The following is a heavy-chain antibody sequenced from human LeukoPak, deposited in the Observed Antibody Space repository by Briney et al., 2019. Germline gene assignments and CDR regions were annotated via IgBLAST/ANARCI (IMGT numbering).Heavy chain of an antibody. D-gene: IGHD3-22*01. CDR3: ARHKYYDSSESFDY. CDR2: IYYSGST. V-gene: IGHV4-39*01. Sequence: SETLSLTCTVSGGSISSSSYYWGWIRQPPGKGLEWIGSIYYSGSTYYNPSLKSRVTISVDTSKNQFSLKLSSVTAADTAVYYCARHKYYDSSESFDYWGQGTLVTVSS. CDR1: GGSISSSSYY. J-gene: IGHJ4*02.